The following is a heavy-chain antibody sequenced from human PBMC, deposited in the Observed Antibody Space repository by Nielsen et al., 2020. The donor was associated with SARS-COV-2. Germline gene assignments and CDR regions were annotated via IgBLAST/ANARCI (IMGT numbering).Heavy chain of an antibody. D-gene: IGHD5-12*01. Sequence: GESLKISCAASGFTVSSNYMSWVRQAPGKGLEWVANIKQDGSEKYYVDSVKGRFTISRDNAKNSLYLQMNSLRAEDTAVYYCAREDSGYFPLGGDYWGQGTLITVSS. CDR3: AREDSGYFPLGGDY. CDR2: IKQDGSEK. V-gene: IGHV3-7*03. CDR1: GFTVSSNY. J-gene: IGHJ4*02.